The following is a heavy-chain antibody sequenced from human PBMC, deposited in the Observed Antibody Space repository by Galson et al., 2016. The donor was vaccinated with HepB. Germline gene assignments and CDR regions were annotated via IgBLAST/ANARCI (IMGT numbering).Heavy chain of an antibody. J-gene: IGHJ4*02. CDR3: ARRVLTGSWYVYYFDY. V-gene: IGHV3-7*03. D-gene: IGHD6-13*01. CDR1: GFSFNNSW. Sequence: SLRLSCAASGFSFNNSWMNWVRQAPGKGPEWVASMNPDGSADYYVGSVRGRYTISRDNAKNSLYLQMDSLRADDTAVYYCARRVLTGSWYVYYFDYWGQATLVTVSS. CDR2: MNPDGSAD.